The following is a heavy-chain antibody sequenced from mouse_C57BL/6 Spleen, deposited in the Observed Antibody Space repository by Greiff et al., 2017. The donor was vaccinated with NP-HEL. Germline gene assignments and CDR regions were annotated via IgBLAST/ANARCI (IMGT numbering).Heavy chain of an antibody. Sequence: EVQVVESGGGLVKPAGSLKLSCAASGFTFSSYAMSWVRQTPDKRLEWVATISDGGSYTYYPDNVKGRFTISRDNAKNNLYLQMSHLKSEDTAMYYCARDTTVVDWYFDVWGTGTTVTVSS. CDR3: ARDTTVVDWYFDV. CDR2: ISDGGSYT. V-gene: IGHV5-4*01. J-gene: IGHJ1*03. CDR1: GFTFSSYA. D-gene: IGHD1-1*01.